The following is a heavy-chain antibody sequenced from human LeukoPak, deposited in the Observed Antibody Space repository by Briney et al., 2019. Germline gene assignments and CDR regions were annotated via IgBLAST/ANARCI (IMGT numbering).Heavy chain of an antibody. J-gene: IGHJ4*02. Sequence: SETLSLTCTVSGGSISSYYWSWIRQPPGKGLEWLGYIYYSGSTNYNPSLKSRVTISVDTSKNQFSLKLSSVTAADTAVYYCARTIAAAGTGLYYFDYWGQGTLVTVSS. CDR2: IYYSGST. D-gene: IGHD6-13*01. V-gene: IGHV4-59*01. CDR1: GGSISSYY. CDR3: ARTIAAAGTGLYYFDY.